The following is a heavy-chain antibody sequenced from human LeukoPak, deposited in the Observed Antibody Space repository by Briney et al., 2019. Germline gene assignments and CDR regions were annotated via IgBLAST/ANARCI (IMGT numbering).Heavy chain of an antibody. CDR3: ARDYCGGDCYPFDY. CDR2: INWSGGST. J-gene: IGHJ4*02. CDR1: GFTFDDYG. D-gene: IGHD2-21*02. Sequence: GGSLRLSCAVSGFTFDDYGMSWVRQAPGKGLEWVSGINWSGGSTGYADSVKGRFTISRDNAKKSVYLKMNSLRGEDTALYYCARDYCGGDCYPFDYWGQGTLVTVSS. V-gene: IGHV3-20*04.